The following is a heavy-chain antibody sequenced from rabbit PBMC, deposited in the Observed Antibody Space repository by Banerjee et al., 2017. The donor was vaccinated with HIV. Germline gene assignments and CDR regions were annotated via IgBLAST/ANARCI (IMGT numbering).Heavy chain of an antibody. Sequence: QEQLEESGGDLVKPGASLTLTCTASGFSFSSVHDMCWVRQAPGKGLEWIGCIYADSGGSTYYASWARGRFTISKTSSTTVTLRMTSLTAADTATYFCARFVGFADWTFNLWGPGTLVTVS. CDR3: ARFVGFADWTFNL. CDR1: GFSFSSVHD. V-gene: IGHV1S45*01. D-gene: IGHD1-1*01. J-gene: IGHJ4*01. CDR2: IYADSGGST.